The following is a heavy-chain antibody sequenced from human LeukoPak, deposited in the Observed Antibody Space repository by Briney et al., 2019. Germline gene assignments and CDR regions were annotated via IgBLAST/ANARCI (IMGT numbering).Heavy chain of an antibody. CDR1: GFTFDSYP. CDR3: ATPSPYYYDSSAQPDY. CDR2: INYNGGST. J-gene: IGHJ4*02. Sequence: GGSLRLSCAASGFTFDSYPMSWVRQAPGKGLEWVSAINYNGGSTYYADSVKGRSTISRDNFKSTLYLQMSSLRAEDTAVYYCATPSPYYYDSSAQPDYWGQGTLVTVSS. D-gene: IGHD3-22*01. V-gene: IGHV3-23*01.